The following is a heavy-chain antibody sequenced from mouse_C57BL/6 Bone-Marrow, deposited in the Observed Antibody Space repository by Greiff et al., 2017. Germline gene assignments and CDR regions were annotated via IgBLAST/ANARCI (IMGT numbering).Heavy chain of an antibody. Sequence: EVQLQQSGPELVKPGASVKISCKASGYSFTGYYMNWVKQSPKKSLEWIGEINPSTGGTTYNQKFKAKATLTVDKSSSTAYMQLKSLTSEDSAVYYCARENFDVWGTGTTVTVSS. CDR2: INPSTGGT. CDR1: GYSFTGYY. CDR3: ARENFDV. J-gene: IGHJ1*03. V-gene: IGHV1-42*01.